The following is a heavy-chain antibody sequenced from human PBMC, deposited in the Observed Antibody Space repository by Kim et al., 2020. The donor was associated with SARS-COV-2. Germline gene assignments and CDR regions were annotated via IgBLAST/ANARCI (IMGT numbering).Heavy chain of an antibody. V-gene: IGHV3-11*04. D-gene: IGHD3-10*01. Sequence: GGSLRLSCLASGFTFSDYYMTWIRQAPGKGLEWLSYIGLNGSPIHYADSVRGRFTVSRDNARNLVYLQMNSLRAEDTAVHYCAREPYYYSSDPWGQGTLV. CDR1: GFTFSDYY. J-gene: IGHJ5*02. CDR2: IGLNGSPI. CDR3: AREPYYYSSDP.